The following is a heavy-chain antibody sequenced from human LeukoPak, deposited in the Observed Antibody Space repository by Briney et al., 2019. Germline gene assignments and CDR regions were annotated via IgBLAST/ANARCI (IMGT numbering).Heavy chain of an antibody. J-gene: IGHJ6*04. V-gene: IGHV3-30*18. CDR1: GFTFGSYG. D-gene: IGHD3-10*01. CDR2: ISYDGSNK. CDR3: AKESIRGVNSKKGMDV. Sequence: GGSLRLSCAASGFTFGSYGMRWVRQAPGKGLEWVAAISYDGSNKYYADSVKGRFTISRDNSKNTLYLQMNSLKAEDTAVYYCAKESIRGVNSKKGMDVSGKGTTVTVSS.